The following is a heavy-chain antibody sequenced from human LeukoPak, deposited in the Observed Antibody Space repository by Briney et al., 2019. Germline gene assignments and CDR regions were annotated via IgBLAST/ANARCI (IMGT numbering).Heavy chain of an antibody. CDR3: AREYSYGNNWFDP. D-gene: IGHD5-18*01. J-gene: IGHJ5*02. CDR2: IIPIFGTA. V-gene: IGHV1-69*13. CDR1: GGTFSSYA. Sequence: GAPVKVSCKASGGTFSSYAISWVRQAPGQGLEWMGGIIPIFGTANYAQKFQGRVTITADESTSTAYMELSSLRSEDTAVYYCAREYSYGNNWFDPWGQGTLVTVSS.